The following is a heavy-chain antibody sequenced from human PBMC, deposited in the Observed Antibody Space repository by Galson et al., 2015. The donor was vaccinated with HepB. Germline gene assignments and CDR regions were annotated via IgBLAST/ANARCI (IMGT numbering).Heavy chain of an antibody. V-gene: IGHV3-64*04. J-gene: IGHJ5*02. CDR2: ITSNGGTT. Sequence: SLRLSCAASGFTFSTYAMHWVRQAPGKGLEYVSAITSNGGTTYYADSVKGRFTISRDNAKNSLYLQMNSLRAEDTAVYYCARDFLVVVPAAAWGQGTLVTVSS. CDR3: ARDFLVVVPAAA. D-gene: IGHD2-2*01. CDR1: GFTFSTYA.